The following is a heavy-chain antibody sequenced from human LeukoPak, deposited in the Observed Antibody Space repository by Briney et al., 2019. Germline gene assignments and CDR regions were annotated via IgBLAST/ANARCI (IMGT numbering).Heavy chain of an antibody. CDR2: IYYSGST. D-gene: IGHD2-2*02. Sequence: SETLSLTCTVSGGSISSYYWSWIRQPPGKGLEWIGYIYYSGSTNYNPSLKSRVTISVDTSKNQFSLKLSSVTAADTAVYYCARDGYCSSTSCYRGLGLWGQGTLVTVSS. V-gene: IGHV4-59*01. J-gene: IGHJ4*02. CDR3: ARDGYCSSTSCYRGLGL. CDR1: GGSISSYY.